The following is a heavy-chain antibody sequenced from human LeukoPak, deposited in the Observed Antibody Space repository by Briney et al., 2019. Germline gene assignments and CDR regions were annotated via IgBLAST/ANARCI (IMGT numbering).Heavy chain of an antibody. Sequence: SETLSVTPALPGXSISSYYGSSIRQRPGKRLEWSGHMYCRGRTNYKPSLKSRVSISVDPSKNKFSLKLSSVTAADTAVYYCARGYDYVWGSHRALGYWGQGTLVTVSS. CDR3: ARGYDYVWGSHRALGY. V-gene: IGHV4-59*01. D-gene: IGHD3-16*02. CDR1: GXSISSYY. CDR2: MYCRGRT. J-gene: IGHJ4*02.